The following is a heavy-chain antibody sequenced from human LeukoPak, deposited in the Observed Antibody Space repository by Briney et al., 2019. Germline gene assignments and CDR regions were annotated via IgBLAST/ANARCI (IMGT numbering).Heavy chain of an antibody. Sequence: SETLSLTCTVSGGSISSYYWSWIRQPPGKGLEWIGYIYYSGSTNYNPSLKSRVTISVDTSKNQFSLKLSSVTAADTAVYYCAREVLTHYYDSSGYFDYWGQGTLVTGSS. J-gene: IGHJ4*02. V-gene: IGHV4-59*01. CDR1: GGSISSYY. CDR3: AREVLTHYYDSSGYFDY. CDR2: IYYSGST. D-gene: IGHD3-22*01.